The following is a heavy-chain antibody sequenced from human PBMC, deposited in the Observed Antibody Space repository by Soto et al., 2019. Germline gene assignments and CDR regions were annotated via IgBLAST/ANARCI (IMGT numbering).Heavy chain of an antibody. V-gene: IGHV3-23*01. CDR2: ISGSGGST. CDR3: AKDLEDSFTYYYGSGSYRGP. J-gene: IGHJ5*02. Sequence: GGSLRLSCAASGFTFSSYAMSWVRQAPGKGLEWVSAISGSGGSTYYADSVKGRFTISRDNSKNTLYLQMNSLRAEDTAVYYCAKDLEDSFTYYYGSGSYRGPWGQGTLVTVSS. D-gene: IGHD3-10*01. CDR1: GFTFSSYA.